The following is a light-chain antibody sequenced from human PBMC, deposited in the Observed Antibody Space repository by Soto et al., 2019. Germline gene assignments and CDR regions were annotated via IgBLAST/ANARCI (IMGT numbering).Light chain of an antibody. CDR3: AVWDDSLSGRV. J-gene: IGLJ3*02. V-gene: IGLV1-47*01. CDR2: RNY. CDR1: SSNIGNNY. Sequence: QSVLTQPPSASGTPGQRVTISCSGSSSNIGNNYVSWYQQFPGTAPKLLIHRNYQRPSGVPDRFSGSKSGTSASLAISGLRSGDEADYYCAVWDDSLSGRVFGGGTKVTVL.